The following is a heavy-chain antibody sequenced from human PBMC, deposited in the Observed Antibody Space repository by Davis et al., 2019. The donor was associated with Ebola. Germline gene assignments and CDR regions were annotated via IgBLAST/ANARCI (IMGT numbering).Heavy chain of an antibody. CDR3: ARGRGGSPSANWFDP. D-gene: IGHD2-15*01. V-gene: IGHV1-3*01. J-gene: IGHJ5*02. CDR1: GYTFTSYA. Sequence: ASVKVSCKASGYTFTSYAMHWVRQAPGQRLEWMGWINAGNGNTKYSQKFQGRVTITRDTSASTAYMELSSLRSDDTAVYYCARGRGGSPSANWFDPWGQGTLVTVSS. CDR2: INAGNGNT.